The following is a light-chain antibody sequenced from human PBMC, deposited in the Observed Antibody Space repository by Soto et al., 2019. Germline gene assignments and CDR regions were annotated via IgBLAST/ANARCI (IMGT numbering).Light chain of an antibody. CDR2: GAS. CDR3: QQYGNSPQT. V-gene: IGKV3-20*01. Sequence: EIVLTQSPGTLSLSPGERVTLSCRASQSVNSSYLAWYQHKPGQAPRLLIYGASTRATGIPDRFSGSGSGTDFTLTIARLEPVDFAVYYCQQYGNSPQTFGQGTKV. CDR1: QSVNSSY. J-gene: IGKJ1*01.